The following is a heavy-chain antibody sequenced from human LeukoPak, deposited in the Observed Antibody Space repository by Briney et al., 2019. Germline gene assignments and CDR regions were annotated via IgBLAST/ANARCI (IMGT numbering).Heavy chain of an antibody. CDR2: SRNKAKSYTT. CDR3: ARVGSVARSDYLDY. V-gene: IGHV3-72*01. CDR1: GFIFSSYW. D-gene: IGHD5-12*01. Sequence: GGSLRLSCAASGFIFSSYWMHWVRQAPGKGLEWVGRSRNKAKSYTTEYAASVKGRFTISRDVSKSSLYLQMNSLKTDDTAVYYCARVGSVARSDYLDYWGQGALVTVSS. J-gene: IGHJ4*02.